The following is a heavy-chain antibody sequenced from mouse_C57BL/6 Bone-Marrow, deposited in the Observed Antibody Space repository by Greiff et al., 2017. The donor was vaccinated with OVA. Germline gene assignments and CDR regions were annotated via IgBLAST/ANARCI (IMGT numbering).Heavy chain of an antibody. CDR3: ARQYDYGGGAWFAY. V-gene: IGHV5-12*01. CDR2: ISNGGGST. Sequence: EVKVVESGGGLVQPGGSLKLSCAASGFTFSDYYMYWVRQTPEKRLEWVAYISNGGGSTYYPDTVQGRFTISRDNAKNTLYLQMSRLKSEDTAMYYCARQYDYGGGAWFAYWGQGTLVTVSA. J-gene: IGHJ3*01. CDR1: GFTFSDYY. D-gene: IGHD2-4*01.